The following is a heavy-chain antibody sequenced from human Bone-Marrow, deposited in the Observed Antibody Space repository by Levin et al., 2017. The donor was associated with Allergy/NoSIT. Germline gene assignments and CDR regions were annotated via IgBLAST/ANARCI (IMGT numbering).Heavy chain of an antibody. D-gene: IGHD3-9*01. CDR3: ARAGRYDY. J-gene: IGHJ4*02. CDR2: IYYSGNT. Sequence: SETLSLTCTVSGDSISSSNYYWGWIRQPPGKGLEWIGCIYYSGNTYYNPSLKSRLTISVDTSKNQFSLKLRSVTAADTAVYYCARAGRYDYWGQGTLVTVSS. CDR1: GDSISSSNYY. V-gene: IGHV4-39*07.